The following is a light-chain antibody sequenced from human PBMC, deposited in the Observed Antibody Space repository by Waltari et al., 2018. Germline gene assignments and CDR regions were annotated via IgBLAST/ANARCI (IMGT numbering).Light chain of an antibody. CDR3: QSFDNMLSGGVV. Sequence: QSVLTQPPSVSGTPGQRVTISCSGSTSTIGAGHDVHWYQHLPGPAPKLLIYGNNNRPSGVPDRFSGSKSGTSASLAITGLQADDEADYFCQSFDNMLSGGVVFGGGTKLAVL. CDR1: TSTIGAGHD. CDR2: GNN. V-gene: IGLV1-40*01. J-gene: IGLJ2*01.